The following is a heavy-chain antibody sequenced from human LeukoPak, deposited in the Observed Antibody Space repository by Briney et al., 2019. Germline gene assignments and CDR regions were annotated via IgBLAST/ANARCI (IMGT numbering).Heavy chain of an antibody. CDR2: ISGSGGST. J-gene: IGHJ4*02. Sequence: PGGSLRLSCAASGFTFSSYAMSWVRQAPGKELEWVSAISGSGGSTYYADSVKGRFTISRDNSKNTLYLQMNSLRAEDTAVYYCAKATPSYTAMVEYYFDYWGQGTLVTVSS. D-gene: IGHD5-18*01. V-gene: IGHV3-23*01. CDR3: AKATPSYTAMVEYYFDY. CDR1: GFTFSSYA.